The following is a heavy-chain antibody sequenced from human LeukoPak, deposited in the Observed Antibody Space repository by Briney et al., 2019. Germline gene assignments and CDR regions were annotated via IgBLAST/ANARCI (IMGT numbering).Heavy chain of an antibody. V-gene: IGHV1-69*13. CDR3: ARSFAPGDIMATIAGFDY. J-gene: IGHJ4*02. D-gene: IGHD5-12*01. CDR2: IIPIFGTA. Sequence: SVKVSCKASGGTFSSYAISWVRQAPGQGLEWMGGIIPIFGTANYAQKFQGRVTITADESTSTAYMELSSLRSEDTAVYYCARSFAPGDIMATIAGFDYWGQGTLVTVSS. CDR1: GGTFSSYA.